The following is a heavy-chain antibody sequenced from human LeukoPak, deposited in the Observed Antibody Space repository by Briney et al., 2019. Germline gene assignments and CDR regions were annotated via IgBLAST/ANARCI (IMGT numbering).Heavy chain of an antibody. Sequence: GESLKISCKGSGYSFTSYWIGWVRQMPGKGLEWMGIIYTGDSDTRYSPSFQGQVTISADKSISTAYLQWSSLKASDTAMYYCARPVGYYYDSSGRWAFDIWGQGTMVTVSS. V-gene: IGHV5-51*01. D-gene: IGHD3-22*01. J-gene: IGHJ3*02. CDR2: IYTGDSDT. CDR1: GYSFTSYW. CDR3: ARPVGYYYDSSGRWAFDI.